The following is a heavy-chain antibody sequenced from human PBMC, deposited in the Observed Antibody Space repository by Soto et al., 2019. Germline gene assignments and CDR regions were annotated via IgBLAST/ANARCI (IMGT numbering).Heavy chain of an antibody. Sequence: ASVKVSCKASGGTFSSYAISWVRQAPGQGLEWMGGIIPIFGTANYAQKFQGRVTITADESTSTAYMELSSLRSEDTAVYYCARVNPTGKTAMFMYYYYGMDGWGQGTTVTVSS. D-gene: IGHD5-18*01. CDR2: IIPIFGTA. V-gene: IGHV1-69*13. J-gene: IGHJ6*02. CDR1: GGTFSSYA. CDR3: ARVNPTGKTAMFMYYYYGMDG.